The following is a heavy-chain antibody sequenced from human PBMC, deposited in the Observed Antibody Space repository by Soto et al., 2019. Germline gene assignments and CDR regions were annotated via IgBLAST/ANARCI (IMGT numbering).Heavy chain of an antibody. Sequence: QVQLVESGGGLVKPGGSLRLSCAASGFTFSDYYMSWIRQAPGKGLEWVSYISSSGSTIYYADSVKGRFTISRDNAKNSLYLQMNSLRAEDTAVYYCARDPGLPTRAYRYYYYYGMDVWGQGTTVTVSS. V-gene: IGHV3-11*01. CDR1: GFTFSDYY. D-gene: IGHD2-2*01. J-gene: IGHJ6*02. CDR3: ARDPGLPTRAYRYYYYYGMDV. CDR2: ISSSGSTI.